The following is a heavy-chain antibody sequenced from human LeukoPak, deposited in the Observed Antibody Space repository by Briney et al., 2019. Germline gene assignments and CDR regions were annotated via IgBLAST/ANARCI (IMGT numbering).Heavy chain of an antibody. CDR3: ARSPRGYSYGWGSYFDY. CDR2: IYYSGST. J-gene: IGHJ4*02. V-gene: IGHV4-39*01. CDR1: GGSISSSSYY. Sequence: SETLSLTCTVSGGSISSSSYYWGWIRQPPGKGLEWIGSIYYSGSTYYNPSLKSRVTISVGTSKNQFSLKLSSVTAADTAVYYCARSPRGYSYGWGSYFDYWGQGTLVTVSS. D-gene: IGHD5-18*01.